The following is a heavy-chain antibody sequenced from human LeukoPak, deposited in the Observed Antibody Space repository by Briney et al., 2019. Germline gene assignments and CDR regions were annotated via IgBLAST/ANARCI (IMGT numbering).Heavy chain of an antibody. CDR1: GFTFSSYA. D-gene: IGHD2-2*01. CDR2: ISGSGGST. Sequence: GGSLRLSCAASGFTFSSYAMSWVRQAPGKGLEWVSAISGSGGSTYYADSVKGRFTISRDNSKNTLYLQMNSLRAEDTAVYYCAKKGASWVIVVVPAADAFDIWGQGTMVTVSS. CDR3: AKKGASWVIVVVPAADAFDI. V-gene: IGHV3-23*01. J-gene: IGHJ3*02.